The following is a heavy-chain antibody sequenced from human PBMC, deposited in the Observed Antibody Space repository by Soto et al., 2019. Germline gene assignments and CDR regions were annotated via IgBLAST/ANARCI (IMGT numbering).Heavy chain of an antibody. J-gene: IGHJ4*02. CDR2: INPSGGST. D-gene: IGHD4-17*01. Sequence: QVQLVQSGAEVKKPGASVKVSCKASGYTFTSYYMHWVRQAPGQGLEWMGIINPSGGSTSYAQKFQGRVTMTRDTSTSTVYMELSSLRSEDTAVYYCARTYGDYSFDSYYFDYWGQGTLVTVSS. V-gene: IGHV1-46*01. CDR3: ARTYGDYSFDSYYFDY. CDR1: GYTFTSYY.